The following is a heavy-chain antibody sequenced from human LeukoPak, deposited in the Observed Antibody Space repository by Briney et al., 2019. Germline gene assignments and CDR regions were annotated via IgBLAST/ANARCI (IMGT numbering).Heavy chain of an antibody. V-gene: IGHV3-21*01. Sequence: GGSLRLSCGASGFTFSSYRMNWVRQAPGEGLEWVSSTSSSSSYIYYADSVKGRFTISRDNAKNSLDLQMNSLRAEDTAVYYCATNLFCSSTSCPKTYYWGQGTLVTVSS. CDR2: TSSSSSYI. CDR3: ATNLFCSSTSCPKTYY. J-gene: IGHJ4*02. D-gene: IGHD2-2*01. CDR1: GFTFSSYR.